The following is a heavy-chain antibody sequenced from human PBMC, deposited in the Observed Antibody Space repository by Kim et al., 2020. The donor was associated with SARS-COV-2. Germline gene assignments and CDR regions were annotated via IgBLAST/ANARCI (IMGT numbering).Heavy chain of an antibody. J-gene: IGHJ6*02. CDR3: ARVGPSTTLVVSGMDV. Sequence: GGSLRLSCAASGFTFSSYWMSWVRQAPGKGLEWVANIKQDVSEKYYVDSVKGRFTISRDNAKNSLYLQMNSLRAEDTAVYYCARVGPSTTLVVSGMDVWGQGTTVTVSS. CDR2: IKQDVSEK. D-gene: IGHD6-6*01. CDR1: GFTFSSYW. V-gene: IGHV3-7*01.